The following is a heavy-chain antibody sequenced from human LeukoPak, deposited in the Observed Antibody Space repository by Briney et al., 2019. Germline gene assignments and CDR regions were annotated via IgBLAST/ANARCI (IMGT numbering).Heavy chain of an antibody. V-gene: IGHV5-51*01. CDR3: ARRRYYGSGSYAPFDY. D-gene: IGHD3-10*01. CDR1: GYRFTSYW. Sequence: GESLKISCKGSGYRFTSYWIGWVRQMPGKGLEWMGNIYPGDSDTRYSPSFQGQVTISADKSISTAYLQWSSLKASDTAMYYCARRRYYGSGSYAPFDYWGQGTLVTVSS. CDR2: IYPGDSDT. J-gene: IGHJ4*02.